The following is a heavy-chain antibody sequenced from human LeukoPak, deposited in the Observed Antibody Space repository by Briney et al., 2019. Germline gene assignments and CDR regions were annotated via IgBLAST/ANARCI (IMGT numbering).Heavy chain of an antibody. D-gene: IGHD1-26*01. CDR2: IYYSGST. CDR1: GGSIISSSYY. CDR3: ARVIDVVAAGYFDS. V-gene: IGHV4-39*01. Sequence: ASETLSLTGTVSGGSIISSSYYWGWIRQPPGKGLEWIGSIYYSGSTYYNPSLKSRVTISVDTSKNQFSLKLNSVTAADTALYYCARVIDVVAAGYFDSWGQGTQVTVSS. J-gene: IGHJ4*02.